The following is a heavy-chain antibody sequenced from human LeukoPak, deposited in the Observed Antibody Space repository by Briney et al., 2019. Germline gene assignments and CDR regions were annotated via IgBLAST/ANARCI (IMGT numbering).Heavy chain of an antibody. CDR3: ARALTGLHDAFDI. J-gene: IGHJ3*02. CDR2: IYYSGST. Sequence: SETLSLTCTVSGGSISSYYWSWIRQPPGKGLEWIGYIYYSGSTNYKPSLKSRVTISVDTSKNQFSLKLSSVTAADTAVYYCARALTGLHDAFDIWGQGTMVTVSS. D-gene: IGHD7-27*01. V-gene: IGHV4-59*08. CDR1: GGSISSYY.